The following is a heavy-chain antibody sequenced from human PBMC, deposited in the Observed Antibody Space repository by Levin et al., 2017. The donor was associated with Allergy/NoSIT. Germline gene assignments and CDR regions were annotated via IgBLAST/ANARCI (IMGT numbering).Heavy chain of an antibody. CDR1: GGSISSSSYS. D-gene: IGHD6-13*01. Sequence: NPSETLSLTCTVSGGSISSSSYSWGWIRQPPGKGLECIGSLYYSGSTYYNPSLKSRITISVDTSKNQFSLKLSSVTAADTAVYYCARRSSSGYYFDYWGQGTLVTVSS. CDR3: ARRSSSGYYFDY. CDR2: LYYSGST. J-gene: IGHJ4*02. V-gene: IGHV4-39*01.